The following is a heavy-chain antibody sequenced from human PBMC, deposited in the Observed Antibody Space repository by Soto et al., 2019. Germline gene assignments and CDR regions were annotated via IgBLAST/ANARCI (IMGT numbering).Heavy chain of an antibody. CDR2: ISHLENT. D-gene: IGHD5-12*01. J-gene: IGHJ4*02. V-gene: IGHV4-30-2*06. Sequence: SETLSLTCTVSGASISYGGFSWSWIRRSPGKGLEWIGYISHLENTYLHPSFKSRLTMSIDRTRNQFSLKLSSVTAADMAVYYCARGGGYDSFDYWGQRVLVIVS. CDR3: ARGGGYDSFDY. CDR1: GASISYGGFS.